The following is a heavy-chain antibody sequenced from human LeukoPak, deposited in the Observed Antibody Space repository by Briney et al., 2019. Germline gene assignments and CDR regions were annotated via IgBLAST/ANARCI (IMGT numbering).Heavy chain of an antibody. V-gene: IGHV5-10-1*01. J-gene: IGHJ4*02. D-gene: IGHD6-19*01. Sequence: GESLKISCKGSGYSFTSYWISWVRQMPGKGLEWMGRIDPSDSYTNYSPSFQGRVTISADKSISTAYLQWSSLKASDTAMYYCARRHGSGWYAFDYWGQGTLVTVSS. CDR2: IDPSDSYT. CDR1: GYSFTSYW. CDR3: ARRHGSGWYAFDY.